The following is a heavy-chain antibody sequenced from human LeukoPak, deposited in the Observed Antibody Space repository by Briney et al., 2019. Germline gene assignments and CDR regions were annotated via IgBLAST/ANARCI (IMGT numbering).Heavy chain of an antibody. J-gene: IGHJ6*03. CDR3: AKMRGQYYHSYYMDA. CDR2: GGSGGST. CDR1: GFIFSSYA. V-gene: IGHV3-23*01. Sequence: GGSLRLSCAASGFIFSSYAMSWVRQAPGKGLEWVSYGGSGGSTYYADSVKGRFTVSRDNSKSTLYLQMNSLTAEDTAVYYCAKMRGQYYHSYYMDAWGKGTTVSVSS.